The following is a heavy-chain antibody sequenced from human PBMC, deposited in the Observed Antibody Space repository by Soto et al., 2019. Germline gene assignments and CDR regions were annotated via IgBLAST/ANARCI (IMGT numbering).Heavy chain of an antibody. Sequence: EVQVLESGGGLVQPGGSLRLSCAASGFTFSNYAMSWVQAPGKGLEWVSAIGGGGVPTYHADSVKGRFTISRDNSKNTLYLQMNSLRAEDTAVYYCAKGPWQPPHCFDPWGLGTLVTVSS. CDR3: AKGPWQPPHCFDP. CDR1: GFTFSNYA. V-gene: IGHV3-23*01. J-gene: IGHJ5*02. D-gene: IGHD6-13*01. CDR2: IGGGGVPT.